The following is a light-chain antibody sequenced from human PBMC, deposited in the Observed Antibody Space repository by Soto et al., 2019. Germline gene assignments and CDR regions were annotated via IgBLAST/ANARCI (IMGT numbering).Light chain of an antibody. CDR2: AAS. J-gene: IGKJ4*01. CDR3: QQRGDWPPLT. CDR1: QSVRNY. V-gene: IGKV1-39*01. Sequence: DIQLTQSPSSLSASVGDRVTITCRASQSVRNYLNWYQQKPGKAPRLLISAASTLQSGVPSRFSGSGSGTEFTLTISGLQPEDFAVYYCQQRGDWPPLTFGGGTKVEI.